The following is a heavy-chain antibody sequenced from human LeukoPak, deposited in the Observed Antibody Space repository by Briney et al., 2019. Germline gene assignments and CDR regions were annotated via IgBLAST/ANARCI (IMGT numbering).Heavy chain of an antibody. V-gene: IGHV4-59*08. D-gene: IGHD5-24*01. CDR3: ARLGYNDYVARYFDL. CDR1: GGSTSSYY. Sequence: PSETLSLTCTVSGGSTSSYYWSWIRQPPGKGLEWIGYLYHSGTTNYNPSLKSRVTILVDTSKDEFSLKLTSVTAADTAVYYCARLGYNDYVARYFDLWGRGTLVTVSS. CDR2: LYHSGTT. J-gene: IGHJ2*01.